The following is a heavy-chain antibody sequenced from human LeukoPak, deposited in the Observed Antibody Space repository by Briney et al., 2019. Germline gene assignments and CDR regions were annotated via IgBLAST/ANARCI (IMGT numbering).Heavy chain of an antibody. D-gene: IGHD5-18*01. CDR2: IRYDGSNK. CDR1: GFTFSSYG. V-gene: IGHV3-30*02. J-gene: IGHJ3*02. Sequence: PGGSLRLSCAASGFTFSSYGMHWVRQAPDKGLEWVAFIRYDGSNKYYADSVKGRFTISRDNSKNTLYLQMNSLRAEDTAVYYCAKGMSAMAKSDAFDIWGQGTMVTVSS. CDR3: AKGMSAMAKSDAFDI.